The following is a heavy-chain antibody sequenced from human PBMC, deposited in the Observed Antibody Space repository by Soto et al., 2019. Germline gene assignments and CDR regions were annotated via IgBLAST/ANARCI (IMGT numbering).Heavy chain of an antibody. CDR3: ARDTARAMVRIYYGMDV. D-gene: IGHD3-10*01. Sequence: PLGSLRLSCAASGFTFSSYGMHWVRQAPGKGLEWVAVIWYDGSNKYYADSVKGRFTISRDNSKNTLYLQMNSLRAEDTAVYYCARDTARAMVRIYYGMDVWGQGTTVTVSS. CDR1: GFTFSSYG. J-gene: IGHJ6*02. CDR2: IWYDGSNK. V-gene: IGHV3-33*01.